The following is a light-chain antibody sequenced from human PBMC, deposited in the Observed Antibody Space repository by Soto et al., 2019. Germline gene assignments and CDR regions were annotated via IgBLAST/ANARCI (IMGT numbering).Light chain of an antibody. CDR1: QSVSSSF. Sequence: EIVLTQSPGTLSLSPGERATLSCRATQSVSSSFLAWYQQIPGQAPRLLIYGASSRATGIPDRFSGSGSGTNFTLTISRLEPEDLSVYYCQQYDSSPRTFGQGTTVEIK. V-gene: IGKV3-20*01. CDR3: QQYDSSPRT. J-gene: IGKJ1*01. CDR2: GAS.